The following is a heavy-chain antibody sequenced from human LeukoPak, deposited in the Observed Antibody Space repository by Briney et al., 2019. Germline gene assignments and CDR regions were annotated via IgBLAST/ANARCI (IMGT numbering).Heavy chain of an antibody. CDR3: ARGYSSGWYEILYYYYYMDV. V-gene: IGHV1-8*01. Sequence: GASVKVSCKASGYTFTSYDINWVRQATGQGLEWMGWMNPNSGNTGYAQKFQGRVTMTRNTSISTAYVELSSLRSEDTAVYYCARGYSSGWYEILYYYYYMDVWGKGTTVTISS. D-gene: IGHD6-19*01. CDR2: MNPNSGNT. CDR1: GYTFTSYD. J-gene: IGHJ6*03.